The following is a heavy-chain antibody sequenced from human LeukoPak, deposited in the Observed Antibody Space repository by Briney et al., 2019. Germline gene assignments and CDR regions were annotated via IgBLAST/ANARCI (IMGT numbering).Heavy chain of an antibody. V-gene: IGHV4-34*01. CDR2: INHSGST. CDR1: GGSFSGFY. D-gene: IGHD1-26*01. J-gene: IGHJ4*02. CDR3: ARLGYSGTYRAPPDY. Sequence: SETQSLTCAVYGGSFSGFYWSWIRQPPGKGLEWIGEINHSGSTNYNPSLKSRVTISVDTSKNQFSLKLSSVTAADTAVYYCARLGYSGTYRAPPDYWGQGTLVTVSS.